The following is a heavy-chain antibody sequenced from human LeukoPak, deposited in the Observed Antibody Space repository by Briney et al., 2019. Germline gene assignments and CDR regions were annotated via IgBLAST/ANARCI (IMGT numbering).Heavy chain of an antibody. CDR2: ISYDGSNK. V-gene: IGHV3-30*18. CDR1: GFTFNNYW. D-gene: IGHD1-26*01. Sequence: GGSLRLSCAASGFTFNNYWMSWVRQAPGKGLEWVAVISYDGSNKYYADSVKGRFTISRDNSKKTLYLQMDSLRAEDTAVYYCAKNGGSYSYYYGMDVWGQGTTVTVFS. J-gene: IGHJ6*02. CDR3: AKNGGSYSYYYGMDV.